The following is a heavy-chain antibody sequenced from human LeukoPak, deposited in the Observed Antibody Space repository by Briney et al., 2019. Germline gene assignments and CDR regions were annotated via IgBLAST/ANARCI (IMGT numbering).Heavy chain of an antibody. CDR3: ARDNYYDSTSSTN. CDR2: IKQDGSEK. D-gene: IGHD3-22*01. J-gene: IGHJ4*02. V-gene: IGHV3-7*01. CDR1: GFTFSSYA. Sequence: GGSLRLSCAASGFTFSSYAMGWVRQAPGKGLEWVANIKQDGSEKYYVDSVKGRFTISRDNAKNSLYLQMNSLRAEDTAVYYCARDNYYDSTSSTNWGQGSLVTVSS.